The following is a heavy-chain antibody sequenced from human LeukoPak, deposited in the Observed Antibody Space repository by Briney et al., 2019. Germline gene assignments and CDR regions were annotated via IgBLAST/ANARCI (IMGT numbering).Heavy chain of an antibody. CDR2: IYYSGST. D-gene: IGHD6-6*01. CDR3: ARDVGARLPGY. J-gene: IGHJ4*02. V-gene: IGHV4-59*12. CDR1: GGSISSYY. Sequence: SETLSLTCTVSGGSISSYYWSWIRQPPGKGLEWIGYIYYSGSTNYNPSLKSRVTISVDTSKNQFSLKLSSVTAADTAMYYCARDVGARLPGYWGQGTLVTVSS.